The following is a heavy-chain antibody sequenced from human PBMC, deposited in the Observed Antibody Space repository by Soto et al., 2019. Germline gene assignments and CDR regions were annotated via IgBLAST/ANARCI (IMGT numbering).Heavy chain of an antibody. CDR3: AKEADTAYYFDY. J-gene: IGHJ4*02. Sequence: GGSLRLSCAASGFTFSSYGMHWVRQAPGKGLEWVAVISYDGSNKYYADSVKGRFTISRDNSKNTLYLQMNSLRAEDTAVYYCAKEADTAYYFDYWGQGTLVTVSS. D-gene: IGHD5-18*01. CDR2: ISYDGSNK. CDR1: GFTFSSYG. V-gene: IGHV3-30*18.